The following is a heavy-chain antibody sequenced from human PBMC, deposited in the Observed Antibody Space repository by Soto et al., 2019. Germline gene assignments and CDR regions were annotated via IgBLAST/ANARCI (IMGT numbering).Heavy chain of an antibody. Sequence: QVQLVESGGGVVQPGNSLRLSCTASGFTFSKYGIHWVRQAPGRGLEWVAVISYDGSRQHFADSVKGRFTISRDNSRNTVNLQVNSLRPDDTAVYFCANEYFFAVPSGQIGAYDIWGQGTVVTVSS. J-gene: IGHJ3*02. V-gene: IGHV3-30*18. CDR2: ISYDGSRQ. D-gene: IGHD3-3*01. CDR3: ANEYFFAVPSGQIGAYDI. CDR1: GFTFSKYG.